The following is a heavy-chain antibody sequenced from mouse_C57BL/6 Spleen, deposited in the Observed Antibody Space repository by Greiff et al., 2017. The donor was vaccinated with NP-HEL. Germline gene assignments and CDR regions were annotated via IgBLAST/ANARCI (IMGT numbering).Heavy chain of an antibody. Sequence: EVMLVESGGDLVKPGGSLKLSCAASGFTFSSYGMSWVRQTPDKRLEWVATISSGGSYTYYPDSVKGRFTISRDNAKNTLYLQMSSLKAEDTAMYYCARHGAGTEYYAMDYWGQGTSVTVSS. CDR1: GFTFSSYG. CDR3: ARHGAGTEYYAMDY. D-gene: IGHD4-1*01. CDR2: ISSGGSYT. V-gene: IGHV5-6*01. J-gene: IGHJ4*01.